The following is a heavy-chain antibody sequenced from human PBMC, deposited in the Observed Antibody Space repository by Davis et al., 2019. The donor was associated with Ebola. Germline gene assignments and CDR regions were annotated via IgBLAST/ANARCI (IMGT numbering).Heavy chain of an antibody. CDR2: IYPGDSDT. CDR1: GYSFTSYW. V-gene: IGHV5-51*01. J-gene: IGHJ4*02. D-gene: IGHD5-24*01. CDR3: ALRDMATTFAS. Sequence: GESLKISCKGSGYSFTSYWIHWVRQMPGKGLEWMGLIYPGDSDTRYSPSFQGQATISADKSIRTAYLLWSSLKASDTAIYYCALRDMATTFASWGQGTLVTVSS.